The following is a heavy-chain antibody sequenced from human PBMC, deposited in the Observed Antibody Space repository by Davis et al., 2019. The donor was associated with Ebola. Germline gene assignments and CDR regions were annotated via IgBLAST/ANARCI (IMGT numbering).Heavy chain of an antibody. J-gene: IGHJ4*02. V-gene: IGHV3-43D*03. Sequence: GESLKISCAASGFTFGDYAMHWVRQGPGKGLEWLSVIGWDGSYAYYTDSVKGRFTLSRHNSKNSLYLQMNSLRPEDTAFYYCAKARGGYSGFDHWGQGTLVTVSS. CDR3: AKARGGYSGFDH. D-gene: IGHD2-15*01. CDR2: IGWDGSYA. CDR1: GFTFGDYA.